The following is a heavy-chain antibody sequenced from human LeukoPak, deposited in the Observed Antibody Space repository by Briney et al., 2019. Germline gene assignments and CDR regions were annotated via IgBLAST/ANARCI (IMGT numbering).Heavy chain of an antibody. CDR1: GYTFTDHD. Sequence: ASVKVSCKASGYTFTDHDINWVRQATGQGLEWMGWMNPKSGKIGIPQKFQGRVTMTSNTSTTTAYMELSSLRSDDTAVYYCARDESGYDSWFDPWGQGTLVTVSS. CDR2: MNPKSGKI. D-gene: IGHD5-12*01. J-gene: IGHJ5*02. V-gene: IGHV1-8*01. CDR3: ARDESGYDSWFDP.